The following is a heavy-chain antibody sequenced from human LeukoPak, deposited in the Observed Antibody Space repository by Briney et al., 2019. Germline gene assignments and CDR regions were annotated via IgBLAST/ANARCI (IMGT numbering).Heavy chain of an antibody. Sequence: ASVKVSCKASGYTFTSYGISWVRQTPGQGLEWMGWINPNSGSTKYAQNFQGRVTMTTDTSITTAYMELSRVRSDDTAVYYCARGDIAIAYWGQGSLVTVSS. D-gene: IGHD2/OR15-2a*01. CDR2: INPNSGST. J-gene: IGHJ4*02. CDR1: GYTFTSYG. V-gene: IGHV1-2*02. CDR3: ARGDIAIAY.